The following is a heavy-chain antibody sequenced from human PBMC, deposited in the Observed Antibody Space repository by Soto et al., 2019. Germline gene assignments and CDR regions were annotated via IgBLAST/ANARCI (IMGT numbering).Heavy chain of an antibody. D-gene: IGHD2-2*01. J-gene: IGHJ6*03. CDR1: GFTFSSHG. CDR3: AKDYQLLSYYYYYMDV. CDR2: LSRGGGTT. Sequence: GGSLRLSCAASGFTFSSHGMSWVRQVPGKGLEWMAGLSRGGGTTYYADSVKGRFTISRDNSKNTLYLQMNSLKAEDTAVYYCAKDYQLLSYYYYYMDVWGKGTTVTVSS. V-gene: IGHV3-23*01.